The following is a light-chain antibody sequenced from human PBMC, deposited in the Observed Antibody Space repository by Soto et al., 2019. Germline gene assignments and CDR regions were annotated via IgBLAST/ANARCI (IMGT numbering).Light chain of an antibody. J-gene: IGKJ1*01. Sequence: DIQMTQSPSTLSASIGDRDTITCRASQSISDWLAWYQQKPGKAPKLLIYRASNLESGVPSRFSGSGSGTEFTLTISSLQPDDFATYYCQQYNGYSRAFGQGTKVEIK. V-gene: IGKV1-5*03. CDR3: QQYNGYSRA. CDR2: RAS. CDR1: QSISDW.